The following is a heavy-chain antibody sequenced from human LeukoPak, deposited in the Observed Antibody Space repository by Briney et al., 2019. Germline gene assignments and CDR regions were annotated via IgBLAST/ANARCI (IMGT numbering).Heavy chain of an antibody. CDR3: ARDKSSSSPVDQYYYYMDV. CDR2: IYYSGST. D-gene: IGHD6-6*01. V-gene: IGHV4-59*01. J-gene: IGHJ6*03. Sequence: SDTLSLTCTVSGGFISSYYWSCIPQPPGKGLEWIRYIYYSGSTNYNPSLKSRVTISVDTSKNQFSLKLSSVTAADTAVYYCARDKSSSSPVDQYYYYMDVWGKGTTVTVSS. CDR1: GGFISSYY.